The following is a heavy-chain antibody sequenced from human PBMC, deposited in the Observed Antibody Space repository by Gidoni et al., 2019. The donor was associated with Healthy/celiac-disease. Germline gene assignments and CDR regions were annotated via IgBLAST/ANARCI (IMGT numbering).Heavy chain of an antibody. CDR1: GFPFSGSA. Sequence: EVQLVESGGGLVQPGGSLKLSCAASGFPFSGSAMHWVRQASGKGLEWVGRIRSKANSYATAYAASVKGRFTISRDDSKNTAYLQMNSLKTEDTAVYYCTRPGLGIAAVDYWGQGTLVTVSS. D-gene: IGHD6-25*01. J-gene: IGHJ4*02. CDR2: IRSKANSYAT. V-gene: IGHV3-73*02. CDR3: TRPGLGIAAVDY.